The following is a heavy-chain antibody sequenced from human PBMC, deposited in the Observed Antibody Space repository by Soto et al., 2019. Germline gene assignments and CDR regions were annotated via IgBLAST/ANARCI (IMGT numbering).Heavy chain of an antibody. D-gene: IGHD3-10*01. Sequence: SETLSLTCTVSGGSISSYYWSWIRQPPGKGLELIGYIYYSGSTNYNPSLKSRVTISVDTSKNQFSLKLSSVTAAGTAVYYCARVGITMVRGVTPYYYYGMDVWGQGTTVTVSS. CDR3: ARVGITMVRGVTPYYYYGMDV. CDR2: IYYSGST. V-gene: IGHV4-59*01. CDR1: GGSISSYY. J-gene: IGHJ6*02.